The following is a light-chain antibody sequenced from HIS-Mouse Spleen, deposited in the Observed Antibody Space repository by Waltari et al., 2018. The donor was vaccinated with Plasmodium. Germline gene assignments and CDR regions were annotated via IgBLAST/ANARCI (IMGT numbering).Light chain of an antibody. CDR2: DVS. CDR1: SSDVGCYNY. J-gene: IGLJ1*01. Sequence: QSALTQPASVSGSPGQSITISCTGTSSDVGCYNYVSWNQQHPGKAPKLMIYDVSNRPSGVSNRFSGSKSGNTASLTISGLQAEDEADYYCSSYTSSSTLNYVFGTGTKVTVL. CDR3: SSYTSSSTLNYV. V-gene: IGLV2-14*03.